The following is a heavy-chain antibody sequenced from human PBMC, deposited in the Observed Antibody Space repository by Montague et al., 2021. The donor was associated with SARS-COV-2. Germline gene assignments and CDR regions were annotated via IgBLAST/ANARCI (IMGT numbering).Heavy chain of an antibody. D-gene: IGHD1-1*01. CDR2: TYHRSKWYN. J-gene: IGHJ6*02. CDR1: GDSVASNSAT. V-gene: IGHV6-1*01. Sequence: CAISGDSVASNSATRNWVRHSPSRGLEWLGRTYHRSKWYNDYAVAVRGRVTINPDTSKNQFSLQLNSVTPEDTAIYYCTSGREGNYNVMDVWGQGTTVTVSS. CDR3: TSGREGNYNVMDV.